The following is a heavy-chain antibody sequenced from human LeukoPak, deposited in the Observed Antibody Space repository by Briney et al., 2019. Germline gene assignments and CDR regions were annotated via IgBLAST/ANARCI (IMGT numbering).Heavy chain of an antibody. CDR1: GFTFSSYS. CDR3: ARGIGPYYFDY. Sequence: GGSLRLSCAASGFTFSSYSMNWVRQPPGKGLEWVSSISSSSSYIYYADSVKGRFTISRDNAKNSLYLQMNSLRAEDTAVYYCARGIGPYYFDYWGQGTRVTVSS. V-gene: IGHV3-21*01. D-gene: IGHD2-21*01. J-gene: IGHJ4*02. CDR2: ISSSSSYI.